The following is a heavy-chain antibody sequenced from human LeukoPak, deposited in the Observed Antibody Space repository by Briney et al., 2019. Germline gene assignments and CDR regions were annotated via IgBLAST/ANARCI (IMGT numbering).Heavy chain of an antibody. D-gene: IGHD6-13*01. CDR3: ARGFRQYVAAAAY. J-gene: IGHJ4*02. V-gene: IGHV4-34*01. CDR2: VNHSGST. Sequence: KPSGTLSLTCAVYSGSFSGYYWSWIRQPPGKGLEWIGEVNHSGSTNYNPSLKSRVTTSVDTSKNQFSLKLSSVTAADTAVYYCARGFRQYVAAAAYWGQGTLVTVSS. CDR1: SGSFSGYY.